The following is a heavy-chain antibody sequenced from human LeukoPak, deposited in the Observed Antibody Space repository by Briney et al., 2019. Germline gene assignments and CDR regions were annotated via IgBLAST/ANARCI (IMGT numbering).Heavy chain of an antibody. D-gene: IGHD2-2*01. V-gene: IGHV3-23*01. CDR1: GFTFSSYA. J-gene: IGHJ4*02. CDR3: AKDPGCTSTSCYDYFDY. CDR2: ISGSGG. Sequence: GGSLRLSCAAPGFTFSSYAMSWVRQAPGKGLEWVSSISGSGGSYADSVKGRFTISRDNSKNTLYLQMNSLRAEDTAVYYCAKDPGCTSTSCYDYFDYWGQGTLVTVSS.